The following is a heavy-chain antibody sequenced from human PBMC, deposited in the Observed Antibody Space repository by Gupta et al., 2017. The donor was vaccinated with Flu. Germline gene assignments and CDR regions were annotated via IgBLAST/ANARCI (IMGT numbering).Heavy chain of an antibody. CDR2: IIPSFGTA. CDR3: ASRDSSGYTTQSDY. CDR1: AGTFSTYA. V-gene: IGHV1-69*01. D-gene: IGHD3-22*01. J-gene: IGHJ4*02. Sequence: QVQLVQSGAEVKKPASSVTLPGEAPAGTFSTYAPSRVQQAPGQGLEWLGGIIPSFGTANYAQKFQGRVTITADESTSTAYMELSSLRSEDTAVYYCASRDSSGYTTQSDYWGQGTLVTVSS.